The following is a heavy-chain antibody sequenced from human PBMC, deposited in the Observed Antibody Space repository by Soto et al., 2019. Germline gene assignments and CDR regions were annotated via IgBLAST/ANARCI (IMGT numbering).Heavy chain of an antibody. CDR1: GACISSPSYY. CDR3: TRGYDYGHYGTQASSFDY. D-gene: IGHD4-17*01. J-gene: IGHJ4*02. CDR2: IYYSGTT. Sequence: PSETLSLSCSVSGACISSPSYYWTWIRQHPGMGLEWIGSIYYSGTTYYKPSLRRRLTISVDTSEHQFSLTLTSLTAADTAVYYCTRGYDYGHYGTQASSFDYWGLGALVTVSS. V-gene: IGHV4-31*03.